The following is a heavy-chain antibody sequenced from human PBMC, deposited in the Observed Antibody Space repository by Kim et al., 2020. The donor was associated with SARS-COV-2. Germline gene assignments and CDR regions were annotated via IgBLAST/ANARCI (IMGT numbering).Heavy chain of an antibody. CDR3: ARGGESGSYIDY. CDR1: GFTFSSYA. D-gene: IGHD1-26*01. CDR2: ISYDGSNK. V-gene: IGHV3-30-3*01. Sequence: GGSLRLSCAASGFTFSSYAMHWVRQAPGKGLEWVAVISYDGSNKYYADSVKGRFTISRDNSKNTLYLQMNSLRAEDTAVYYCARGGESGSYIDYWGQGTLVTVSS. J-gene: IGHJ4*02.